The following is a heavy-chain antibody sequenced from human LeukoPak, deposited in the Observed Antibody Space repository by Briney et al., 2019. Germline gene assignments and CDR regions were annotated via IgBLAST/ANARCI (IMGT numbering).Heavy chain of an antibody. V-gene: IGHV1-2*02. D-gene: IGHD2-21*02. CDR2: INPNIGDA. Sequence: ASVKASCKASGYTFTDYFIHWVRQAPGQGLEWIEWINPNIGDASYAQKFQDRVTMTRDRSINTAYMELSRLTSDDTAVYYCARMALDGGDSIGFDSWGQGTLVTVSS. CDR1: GYTFTDYF. CDR3: ARMALDGGDSIGFDS. J-gene: IGHJ5*01.